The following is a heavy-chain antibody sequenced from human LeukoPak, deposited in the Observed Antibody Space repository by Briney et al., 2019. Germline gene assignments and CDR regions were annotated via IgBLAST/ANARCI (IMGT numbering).Heavy chain of an antibody. CDR3: AASRRGGSCKN. CDR1: GGSISSYY. Sequence: PSETLSLTCTVSGGSISSYYWSWIRQPPGKGLEWIGYIYYSGSTNYNPSLKSRVTISVDTSKNQFSLKLSSVTAADTAVYYCAASRRGGSCKNWGQGTLVTVSS. V-gene: IGHV4-59*01. J-gene: IGHJ4*02. CDR2: IYYSGST. D-gene: IGHD2-15*01.